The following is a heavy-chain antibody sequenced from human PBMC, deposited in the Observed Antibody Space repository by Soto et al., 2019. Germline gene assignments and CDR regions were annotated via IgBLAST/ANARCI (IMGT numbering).Heavy chain of an antibody. J-gene: IGHJ4*02. CDR3: ARGEQYSGRIFDY. V-gene: IGHV6-1*01. CDR1: GDSVSSDTVV. D-gene: IGHD1-26*01. CDR2: TYYRSKWYN. Sequence: SQSLSLTCAISGDSVSSDTVVWNWLRQSPSRGLEWLGRTYYRSKWYNDYAVSVESRITINPDTSKNHYSLQLNFVTPEDTAVYFCARGEQYSGRIFDYWGQGTLVTVSS.